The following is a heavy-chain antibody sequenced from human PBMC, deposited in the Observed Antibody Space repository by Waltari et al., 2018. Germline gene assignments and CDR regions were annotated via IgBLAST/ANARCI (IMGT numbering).Heavy chain of an antibody. CDR1: GFTSLNYF. CDR2: SEDGGVYT. J-gene: IGHJ4*02. V-gene: IGHV3-23*04. D-gene: IGHD2-21*01. CDR3: AKGFEDLLPFDH. Sequence: EVQLVESGGGLVQPGGSLRLSCSASGFTSLNYFISWVRQAPGKVMVSISASEDGGVYTYYADSVEGRVTISRDSSKNTIYLQMNSLRVEDTALYYCAKGFEDLLPFDHWGQGTQVTVSS.